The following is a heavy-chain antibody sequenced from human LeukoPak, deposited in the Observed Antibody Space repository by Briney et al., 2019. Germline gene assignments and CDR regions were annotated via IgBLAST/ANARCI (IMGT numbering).Heavy chain of an antibody. CDR1: GYTFTTFG. J-gene: IGHJ4*02. CDR2: ISTYNGNT. CDR3: ARVRADCSGGNCY. V-gene: IGHV1-18*01. D-gene: IGHD2-15*01. Sequence: GASVKVSCKASGYTFTTFGITWVRQAPGQGLEWMGWISTYNGNTNYAQNLQGRVTMTTDTSASTAYMELRSLTSDDTAVYYCARVRADCSGGNCYWGQGTLVTVSS.